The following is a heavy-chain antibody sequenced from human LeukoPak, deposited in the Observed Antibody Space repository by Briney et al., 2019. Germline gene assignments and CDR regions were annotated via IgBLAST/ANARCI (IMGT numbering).Heavy chain of an antibody. Sequence: SETLSLTCTVSGGSISTSNYYWGWIRQPPGKGLEWIGHIFYSGSTYYSPSLKSRVTISLDTSRNQFSLKLSSVTAADTAVYYCARRPLMWLRLSAVYFDYWGQGTLVTVSS. V-gene: IGHV4-39*07. CDR2: IFYSGST. CDR1: GGSISTSNYY. J-gene: IGHJ4*02. D-gene: IGHD5-12*01. CDR3: ARRPLMWLRLSAVYFDY.